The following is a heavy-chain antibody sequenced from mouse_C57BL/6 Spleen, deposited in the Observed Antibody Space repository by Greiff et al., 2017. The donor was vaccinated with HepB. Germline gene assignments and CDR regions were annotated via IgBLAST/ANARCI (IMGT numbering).Heavy chain of an antibody. Sequence: QVQLQQSGAELVRPGASVTLSCKASGYTFTDYEMHWVKQTPVHGLEWIGAIDPETGGTAYNQKFKGKVILTADKSSSTAYMELRSLTSEDSAVYYCTRTKAYYSNYFDSWGLGTTLPVSS. J-gene: IGHJ2*01. CDR1: GYTFTDYE. CDR2: IDPETGGT. V-gene: IGHV1-15*01. CDR3: TRTKAYYSNYFDS. D-gene: IGHD2-5*01.